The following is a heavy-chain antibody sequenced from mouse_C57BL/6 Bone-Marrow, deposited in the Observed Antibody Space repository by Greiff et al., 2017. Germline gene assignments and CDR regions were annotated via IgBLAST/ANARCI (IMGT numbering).Heavy chain of an antibody. CDR3: ARHGITTVVAPAWFAY. D-gene: IGHD1-1*01. Sequence: EVMLVESGGDLVKPGGSLKLSCAASGFTFSSYGMSWVRQTPDKRLEWVATISSGGSYTYYPDSVKGRFTISRDNAKNTLYLQMSSLKAEDTAMYYCARHGITTVVAPAWFAYWGQGTLGTVSA. V-gene: IGHV5-6*02. CDR2: ISSGGSYT. J-gene: IGHJ3*01. CDR1: GFTFSSYG.